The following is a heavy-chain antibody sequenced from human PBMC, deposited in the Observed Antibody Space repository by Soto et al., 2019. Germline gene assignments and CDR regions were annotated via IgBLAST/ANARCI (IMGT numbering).Heavy chain of an antibody. J-gene: IGHJ6*02. CDR1: GGSITSDGYS. V-gene: IGHV4-30-2*01. CDR3: ARDSGTAAGLGMEV. D-gene: IGHD6-25*01. Sequence: SETLSLTCTVSGGSITSDGYSWSWVRQPPGKGLEWISYIYQSGSAYYNPSLKGRVITSVDKSRNQFSLKLNSLTAADTAVYYCARDSGTAAGLGMEVWGQGTTVTVSS. CDR2: IYQSGSA.